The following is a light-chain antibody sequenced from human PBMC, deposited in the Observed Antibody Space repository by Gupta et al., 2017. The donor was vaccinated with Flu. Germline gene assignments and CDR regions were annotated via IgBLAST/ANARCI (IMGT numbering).Light chain of an antibody. J-gene: IGKJ1*01. CDR2: GAS. CDR3: QHEDSSPRT. V-gene: IGKV3-20*01. CDR1: QSVKSNY. Sequence: GTLFLSPGERATLSCRASQSVKSNYLAWYQQKPGQAPRLLIYGASSRATGIPDRFSGSGSGTEFTLTISRLEPEDFAVYYCQHEDSSPRTFGQGTKVEIK.